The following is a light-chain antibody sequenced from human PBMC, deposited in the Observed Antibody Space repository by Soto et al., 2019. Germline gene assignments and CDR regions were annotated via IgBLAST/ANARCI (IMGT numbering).Light chain of an antibody. CDR1: QSVSSY. Sequence: EIVMTQSPATLSVSPGERATLSCRASQSVSSYLAWYQHKPGQAPRLLIYDASDRATGIPARFSGSGSGTDFTLTISSLEPEDSAVYYCQQRSNWTPALGQGTKVDIX. J-gene: IGKJ1*01. CDR2: DAS. V-gene: IGKV3-11*01. CDR3: QQRSNWTPA.